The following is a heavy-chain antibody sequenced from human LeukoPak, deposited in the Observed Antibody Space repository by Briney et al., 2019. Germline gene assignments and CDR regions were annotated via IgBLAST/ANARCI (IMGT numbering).Heavy chain of an antibody. J-gene: IGHJ4*02. CDR3: ARVRSSSWYVGY. D-gene: IGHD6-13*01. Sequence: GGSLRLSCAASGFTFSNYHMNWVRQAPGKGLEWVSYISNSGSTIYYADSVKGRFTISRDNAKNSLYLQINSLRDDDTAVYYCARVRSSSWYVGYWGQGTLVTVSS. CDR2: ISNSGSTI. CDR1: GFTFSNYH. V-gene: IGHV3-48*02.